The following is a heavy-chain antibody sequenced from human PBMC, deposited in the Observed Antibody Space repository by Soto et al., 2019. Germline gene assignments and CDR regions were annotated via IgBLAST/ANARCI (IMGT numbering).Heavy chain of an antibody. CDR1: GYTFTSYG. CDR2: ISAYNGNT. Sequence: ASVKVSCKASGYTFTSYGISWVRQAPGQGLEWMGWISAYNGNTNYAQKLQGRVTMTTDTSTSTAYMELRSLRSDDTAVYYCARTWIDHLGELSFYFDYWGQGTLVTVSS. J-gene: IGHJ4*02. V-gene: IGHV1-18*01. CDR3: ARTWIDHLGELSFYFDY. D-gene: IGHD3-16*02.